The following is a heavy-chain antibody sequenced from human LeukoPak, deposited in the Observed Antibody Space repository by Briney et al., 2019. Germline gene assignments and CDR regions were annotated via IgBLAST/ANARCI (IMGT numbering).Heavy chain of an antibody. J-gene: IGHJ4*02. CDR2: IGSSSSTI. CDR1: GGSISSSN. Sequence: PSETLSLTCAVSGGSISSSNWWSWVRQAPGKGLEWVSYIGSSSSTIYYADSVKGRFTISRDNAKNSLYLQMNSLRAEDTAVYYCARRTVELDYWGQGTLVTVSS. V-gene: IGHV3-48*01. D-gene: IGHD4-23*01. CDR3: ARRTVELDY.